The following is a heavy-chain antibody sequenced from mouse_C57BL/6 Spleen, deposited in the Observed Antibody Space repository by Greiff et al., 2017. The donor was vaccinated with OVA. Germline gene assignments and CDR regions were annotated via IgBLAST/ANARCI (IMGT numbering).Heavy chain of an antibody. V-gene: IGHV2-2*01. Sequence: VQLQQSGPGLVQPSQTLSITCTASGFSLTSYGVHWVRQSPGKGLEWLGVIWSGGSTDNNAAFISRLSISKDNSKSQVFFKMNSLQADDTAIYYCARNSPLTGTSMDYWGQGTSVTVSS. CDR1: GFSLTSYG. CDR2: IWSGGST. J-gene: IGHJ4*01. D-gene: IGHD4-1*01. CDR3: ARNSPLTGTSMDY.